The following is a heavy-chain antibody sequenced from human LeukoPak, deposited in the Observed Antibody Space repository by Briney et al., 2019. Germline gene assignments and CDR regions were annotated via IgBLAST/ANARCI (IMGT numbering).Heavy chain of an antibody. CDR1: GFTFTNYF. Sequence: PGRSLRLSCAASGFTFTNYFMHWVRQAPGKGLVWVSRINSDGTSTMYADSVKGRFTISRDNAKNTLYLQMNSLRDEDTAVYYCARRVDATRWFDPWGQGSLVTVSS. CDR3: ARRVDATRWFDP. D-gene: IGHD2-15*01. J-gene: IGHJ5*02. V-gene: IGHV3-74*03. CDR2: INSDGTST.